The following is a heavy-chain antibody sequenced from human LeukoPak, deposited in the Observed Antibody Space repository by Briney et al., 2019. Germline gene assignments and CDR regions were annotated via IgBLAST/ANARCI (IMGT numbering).Heavy chain of an antibody. CDR1: GYTFTSYD. CDR2: MNPNSGNT. J-gene: IGHJ4*02. D-gene: IGHD6-19*01. Sequence: ASVKVSCKASGYTFTSYDINWVRQATGQGLEWMGWMNPNSGNTGYAQKFQGRVTITRNTSISTAYMELSSLRSEDTAVYYCATVYSSGWYYFDYWGQGTLVTVSS. CDR3: ATVYSSGWYYFDY. V-gene: IGHV1-8*03.